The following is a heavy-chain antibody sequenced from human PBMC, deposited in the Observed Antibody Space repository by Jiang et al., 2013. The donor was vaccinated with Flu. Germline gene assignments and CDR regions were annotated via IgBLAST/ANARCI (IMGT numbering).Heavy chain of an antibody. CDR3: AKVGKEWLLRVYYFDY. J-gene: IGHJ4*02. D-gene: IGHD3-3*01. V-gene: IGHV3-9*01. CDR2: ISWNSGSI. Sequence: VQLLESGGGLVQPGRSLRLSCAASGFTFDDYAMHWVRQAPGKGLEWVSGISWNSGSIGYADSVKGRFTISRDNAKNSLYLQMNSLRAEDTALYYCAKVGKEWLLRVYYFDYWGQGTLVTVSS. CDR1: GFTFDDYA.